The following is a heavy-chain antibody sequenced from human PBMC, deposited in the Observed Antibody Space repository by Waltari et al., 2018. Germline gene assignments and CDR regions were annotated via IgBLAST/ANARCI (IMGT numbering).Heavy chain of an antibody. Sequence: EVQLLESGGGLVPPGGSLRLPCAASGFTFSSYAMRWGRQAPGKGLEWVSAISGSGGSTYYADSVKGRFTISRDNSKNTLYLQMNSLRAEDTAVYYCAKDRPKVATITGATIDYWGQGTLVTVSS. J-gene: IGHJ4*02. CDR3: AKDRPKVATITGATIDY. D-gene: IGHD5-12*01. CDR2: ISGSGGST. V-gene: IGHV3-23*01. CDR1: GFTFSSYA.